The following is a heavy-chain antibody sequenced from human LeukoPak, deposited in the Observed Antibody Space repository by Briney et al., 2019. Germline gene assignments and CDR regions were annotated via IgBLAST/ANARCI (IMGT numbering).Heavy chain of an antibody. J-gene: IGHJ4*02. D-gene: IGHD3-9*01. CDR3: ARDRSELRFFDWFLDF. CDR1: GYTFTNYG. CDR2: ISANNGEI. V-gene: IGHV1-18*04. Sequence: ASVKVSCKASGYTFTNYGISWVRQAPGQGLEWMSWISANNGEIRYAQNFQGRVTMTTDTSTTTAYMELRSLRSDDTAVYHCARDRSELRFFDWFLDFWGQGTLVTVSS.